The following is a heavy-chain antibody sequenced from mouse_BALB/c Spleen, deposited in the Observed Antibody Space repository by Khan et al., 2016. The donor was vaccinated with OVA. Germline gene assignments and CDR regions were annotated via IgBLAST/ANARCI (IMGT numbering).Heavy chain of an antibody. CDR3: ARIFIGTTDYAMDY. V-gene: IGHV2-2*02. D-gene: IGHD2-14*01. Sequence: QVPLKQSGPGLVQPSQSLSITCTVSGFSLTSYGVHWVRQSPGKGLEWLGVLWSGGSTDYNAAFISRLSISKDNSKSQVFFKMNSLQANDTAIYYCARIFIGTTDYAMDYWGQGTSVTVAA. J-gene: IGHJ4*01. CDR2: LWSGGST. CDR1: GFSLTSYG.